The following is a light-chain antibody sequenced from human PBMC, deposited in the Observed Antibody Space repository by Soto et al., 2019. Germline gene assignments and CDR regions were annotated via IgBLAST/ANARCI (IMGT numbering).Light chain of an antibody. Sequence: DIPLTQSPSTLSASLAARLTMXFRASQSISTWLAWYQQKPGKAPKLLIYDASSLESGVPSRFGGGGSGTEFTLTISGLQPEDFAIYYCLQHNSYPITLGQGTRLEIK. CDR2: DAS. CDR1: QSISTW. V-gene: IGKV1-5*01. CDR3: LQHNSYPIT. J-gene: IGKJ5*01.